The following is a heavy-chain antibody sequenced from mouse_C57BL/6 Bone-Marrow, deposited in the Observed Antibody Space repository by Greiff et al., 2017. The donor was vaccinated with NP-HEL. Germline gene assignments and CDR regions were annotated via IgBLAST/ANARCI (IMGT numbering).Heavy chain of an antibody. V-gene: IGHV1-59*01. J-gene: IGHJ3*01. CDR2: IDPSDSYT. D-gene: IGHD2-3*01. CDR3: ARWLLRRGGWFAY. Sequence: QVQLKQPGAELVRPGTSVKLSCKASGYTFTSYWMHWVKQRPGQGLEWIGVIDPSDSYTNYNQKFKGKATLTVDTSSSTAYMQLSSLTSEDSAVYYCARWLLRRGGWFAYWGQGTLVTVSA. CDR1: GYTFTSYW.